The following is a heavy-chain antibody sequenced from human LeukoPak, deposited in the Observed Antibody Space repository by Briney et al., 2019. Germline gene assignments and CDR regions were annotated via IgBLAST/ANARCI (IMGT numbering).Heavy chain of an antibody. D-gene: IGHD3-10*01. Sequence: GGSLRLSCVGSGFALSDHYMSWIRRAPGKGLELLSYISSTGSNKYYADSVKGRFTISRDNANNSVYLQLNSLRVEDTAVYYCARDDVYGSGRADLWGQGTLVSVSS. CDR3: ARDDVYGSGRADL. CDR2: ISSTGSNK. V-gene: IGHV3-11*01. J-gene: IGHJ5*02. CDR1: GFALSDHY.